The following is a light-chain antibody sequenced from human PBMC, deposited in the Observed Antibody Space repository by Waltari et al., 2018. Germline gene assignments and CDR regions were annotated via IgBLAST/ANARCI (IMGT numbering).Light chain of an antibody. CDR3: QQRSNWPPLT. Sequence: EIVLTQSPATLSLSPVERATLSCRASPSVTSYLAWYQQKPGQAPRPLIYDASNRATGIPARFSGSGSGTDFTLTISSLEPEDFAVYYCQQRSNWPPLTFGGGTKVEIK. CDR1: PSVTSY. J-gene: IGKJ4*01. V-gene: IGKV3-11*01. CDR2: DAS.